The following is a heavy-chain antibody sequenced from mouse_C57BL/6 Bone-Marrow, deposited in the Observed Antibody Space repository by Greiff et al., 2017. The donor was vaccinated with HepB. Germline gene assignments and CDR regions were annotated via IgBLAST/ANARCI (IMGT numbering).Heavy chain of an antibody. V-gene: IGHV1-69*01. J-gene: IGHJ4*01. CDR2: IDPSDSYT. CDR3: ARGAYYYGSSLYAMDY. D-gene: IGHD1-1*01. Sequence: QVQLQQPGAELVMPGASVKLSCKASGYTFTSYWMHWVKQRPGQGLEWIGEIDPSDSYTNYNQKFKGKSTLTVDKSSSTAYMQLSSLTSEDSAVYYCARGAYYYGSSLYAMDYWGQGTSVTVSS. CDR1: GYTFTSYW.